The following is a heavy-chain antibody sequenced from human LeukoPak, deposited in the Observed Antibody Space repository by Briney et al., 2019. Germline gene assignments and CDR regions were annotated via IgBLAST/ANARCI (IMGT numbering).Heavy chain of an antibody. CDR1: GFTFSSYA. CDR3: ARDGKWELLNYFDY. J-gene: IGHJ4*02. Sequence: RGGSLRLSCAASGFTFSSYAMTWVRQAPGRGLEWVATISHSSGSTYYADSVKGRVTISRDNSKNTLYLQMNSLRAEDTAVYYCARDGKWELLNYFDYWGQGTLVTVSS. CDR2: ISHSSGST. V-gene: IGHV3-23*01. D-gene: IGHD1-26*01.